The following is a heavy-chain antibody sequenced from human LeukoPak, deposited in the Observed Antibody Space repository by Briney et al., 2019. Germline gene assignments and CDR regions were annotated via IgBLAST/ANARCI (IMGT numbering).Heavy chain of an antibody. V-gene: IGHV1-69*06. J-gene: IGHJ4*02. CDR1: GGTFSSYA. D-gene: IGHD5-12*01. CDR3: ALGPRDIVATSHFDY. Sequence: RASVKVSCKASGGTFSSYAISWVRQAPGQGLEWMGGIIPIFGTANYAQKFQGRVTIIADKSTSTAYMELSSLRSEDTAVYYCALGPRDIVATSHFDYWGQGTLVTVSS. CDR2: IIPIFGTA.